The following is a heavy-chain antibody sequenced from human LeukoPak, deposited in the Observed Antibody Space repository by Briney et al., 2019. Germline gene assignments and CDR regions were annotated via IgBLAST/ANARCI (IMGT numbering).Heavy chain of an antibody. CDR2: LFIIRSTI. V-gene: IGHV3-11*01. CDR3: ARVSNRGYGYGPDAFDI. CDR1: GFTFSDYY. J-gene: IGHJ3*02. D-gene: IGHD5-18*01. Sequence: GGSLRLPCAASGFTFSDYYMSWIRQAPGKGPGWVSYLFIIRSTIYYAASVKGRFTISRDNAKTSLYLQMNSLRAEDTAVYYCARVSNRGYGYGPDAFDIWGQGTMVTVSS.